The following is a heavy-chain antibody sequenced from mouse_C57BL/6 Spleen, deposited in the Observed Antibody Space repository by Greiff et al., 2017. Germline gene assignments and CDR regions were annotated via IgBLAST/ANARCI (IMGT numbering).Heavy chain of an antibody. CDR1: GYTFTSYW. CDR3: ARPSDGYYLDY. D-gene: IGHD2-3*01. CDR2: INPSSGYT. V-gene: IGHV1-7*01. J-gene: IGHJ2*01. Sequence: QVHVKQSGAELAKPGASVKLSCKASGYTFTSYWMHWVKQRPGQGLEWIGYINPSSGYTKYNQKFKDKATLTADKSSSTAYMQLSSLTYEDSAVYYCARPSDGYYLDYWGQGTTLTVSS.